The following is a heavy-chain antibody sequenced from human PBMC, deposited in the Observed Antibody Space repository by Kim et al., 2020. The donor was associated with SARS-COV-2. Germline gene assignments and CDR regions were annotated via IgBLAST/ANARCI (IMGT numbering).Heavy chain of an antibody. CDR1: GYSFTSYW. CDR3: ARVGSGDYDSSGYYYPLCYYNYGMDV. V-gene: IGHV5-51*01. CDR2: IYPGDSDT. Sequence: GESLKISCKGSGYSFTSYWIGWVRQMPGKGLEWMGSIYPGDSDTRYSPSFQGQVTISADKFISTAYLQWSSLKAWDTAMDYCARVGSGDYDSSGYYYPLCYYNYGMDVWGQGTTVTVSS. D-gene: IGHD3-22*01. J-gene: IGHJ6*02.